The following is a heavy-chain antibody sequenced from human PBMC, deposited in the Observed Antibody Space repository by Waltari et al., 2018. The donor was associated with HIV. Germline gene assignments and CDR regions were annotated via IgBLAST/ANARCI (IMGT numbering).Heavy chain of an antibody. CDR1: GFIFSTYS. CDR2: SGSVGTT. J-gene: IGHJ6*02. D-gene: IGHD1-26*01. V-gene: IGHV3-48*02. CDR3: ARDKLGDPAPV. Sequence: EALLVESGGAFVQTGGSLRVSCVGTGFIFSTYSMNWVRQAPGKGREWVAYSGSVGTTIYADSVKCRFTISRDNTKNSVFLQMNSLREDDTAIYFCARDKLGDPAPVWGQGTTVTVSS.